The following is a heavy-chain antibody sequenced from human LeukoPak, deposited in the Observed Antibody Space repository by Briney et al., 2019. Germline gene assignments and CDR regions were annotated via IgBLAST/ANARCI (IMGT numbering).Heavy chain of an antibody. J-gene: IGHJ4*02. V-gene: IGHV4-30-4*01. CDR1: GGSISSGDYY. CDR3: ARGLKVLDY. CDR2: IYNSGST. D-gene: IGHD2-21*02. Sequence: SETLSLTCTVSGGSISSGDYYWSWMRQPPGKGLEWIGYIYNSGSTYHNPSLKSRVAVSVDTSKNQFSLKLSSVTAADTAVYYCARGLKVLDYWGQGTLVTVSS.